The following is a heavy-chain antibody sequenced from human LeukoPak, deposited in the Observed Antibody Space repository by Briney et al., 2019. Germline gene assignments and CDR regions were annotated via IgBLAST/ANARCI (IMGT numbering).Heavy chain of an antibody. J-gene: IGHJ4*02. CDR1: GGSFSGYY. Sequence: SETLSLTCAAYGGSFSGYYWSWIRQPPGKGLEWIGEINHSGSTNYNPSLKSRVTISVDTSKNQFSLKLSSVTAADTAVYYCARLPFWSGYRFDYWGQGTLVTVSS. V-gene: IGHV4-34*01. CDR3: ARLPFWSGYRFDY. D-gene: IGHD3-3*01. CDR2: INHSGST.